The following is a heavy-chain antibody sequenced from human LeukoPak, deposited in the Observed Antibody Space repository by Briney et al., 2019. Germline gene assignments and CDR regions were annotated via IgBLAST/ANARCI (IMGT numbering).Heavy chain of an antibody. Sequence: KPSETLSLTCTVPGGAISSYFWSWIRQPPGKGRECSGYTYNSETTNYNPSLKSRVTMSIDTSKNQFSLTLSSVTAADTAVYYCASHGGWPSDAFDIWGQGTMVTVSS. J-gene: IGHJ3*02. CDR1: GGAISSYF. V-gene: IGHV4-59*08. CDR2: TYNSETT. D-gene: IGHD6-19*01. CDR3: ASHGGWPSDAFDI.